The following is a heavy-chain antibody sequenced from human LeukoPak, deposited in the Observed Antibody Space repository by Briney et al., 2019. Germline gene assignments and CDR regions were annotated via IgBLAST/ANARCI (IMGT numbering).Heavy chain of an antibody. CDR2: IIPIFGTA. CDR1: GGTFSRYA. D-gene: IGHD6-13*01. V-gene: IGHV1-69*05. CDR3: ASSAAGKVNFDY. Sequence: GSSVTVYCKASGGTFSRYAISWVRQAPGQGLEWMGGIIPIFGTANYAQKFQGRVTITTDESTSTAYMELSSLRSEDTAVYYCASSAAGKVNFDYWGQGTLVTVSS. J-gene: IGHJ4*02.